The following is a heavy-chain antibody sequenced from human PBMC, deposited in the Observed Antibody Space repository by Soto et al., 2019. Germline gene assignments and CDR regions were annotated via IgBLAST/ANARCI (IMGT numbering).Heavy chain of an antibody. CDR1: AYSMRSGYY. CDR3: ARAAATHFDN. V-gene: IGHV4-38-2*01. Sequence: PSETLSLTCAVSAYSMRSGYYWGWIRQPPGEGLQWIGNIYHSGKTYYNPSLKSRVSVSLDTSKNQFSLNLTSVTAADTAVYYCARAAATHFDNWGQGLLVTVSS. CDR2: IYHSGKT. D-gene: IGHD6-25*01. J-gene: IGHJ4*02.